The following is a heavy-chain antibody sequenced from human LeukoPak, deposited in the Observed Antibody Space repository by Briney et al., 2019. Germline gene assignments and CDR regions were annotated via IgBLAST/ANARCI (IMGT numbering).Heavy chain of an antibody. J-gene: IGHJ4*02. Sequence: GGSLRLSCAASGFTLEDSGMSWVRQDPRKGLEWVSDINWNGGSPGYEDSVKGRFSISRDNAKNSLYLQMNSLRAEDTALYYCARGPFNLRSGSSGYYPAGDWGQGTLDTVSS. CDR1: GFTLEDSG. V-gene: IGHV3-20*04. CDR3: ARGPFNLRSGSSGYYPAGD. CDR2: INWNGGSP. D-gene: IGHD3-22*01.